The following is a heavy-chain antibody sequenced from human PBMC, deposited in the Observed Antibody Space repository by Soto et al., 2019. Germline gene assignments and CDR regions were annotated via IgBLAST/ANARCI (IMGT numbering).Heavy chain of an antibody. CDR2: ISYDGSDE. Sequence: QVRLVESGGGVVQPGRSLRLSCAASGFTFRSYGMHWVRQAPGKGLEWVALISYDGSDEYYGDSMQGRFSISRDNSKDTLYLQINSLRVEDTAVYYCAKHADYEKDAVDGWGQGTMVNVSS. D-gene: IGHD4-17*01. J-gene: IGHJ3*01. CDR3: AKHADYEKDAVDG. V-gene: IGHV3-30*18. CDR1: GFTFRSYG.